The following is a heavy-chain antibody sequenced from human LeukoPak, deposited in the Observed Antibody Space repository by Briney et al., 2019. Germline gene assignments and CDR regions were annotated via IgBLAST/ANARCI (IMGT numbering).Heavy chain of an antibody. CDR2: ISGSGGST. Sequence: PGGSLRLSCAASGFTFSGYSMNWVRQAPGKGLEWVSAISGSGGSTYYADSVKGRFTISRDNSKNTLYLQMNSLRAEDTAVYYCAKSSSLRFLEWLLSAHFDYWGQGTLVTVSS. J-gene: IGHJ4*02. D-gene: IGHD3-3*01. CDR3: AKSSSLRFLEWLLSAHFDY. V-gene: IGHV3-23*01. CDR1: GFTFSGYS.